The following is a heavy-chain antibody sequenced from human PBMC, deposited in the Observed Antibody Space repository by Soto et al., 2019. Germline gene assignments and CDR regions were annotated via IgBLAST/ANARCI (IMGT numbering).Heavy chain of an antibody. V-gene: IGHV1-69*08. D-gene: IGHD6-19*01. CDR2: IIPILGIA. J-gene: IGHJ4*02. CDR1: GGTFSSYT. CDR3: ARDQAGYSSGWYPNEVSDYFVV. Sequence: QVQLVQSGAEVKKPGSSVKVSCKASGGTFSSYTISWVRQAPGQGLEWMGRIIPILGIANYAQKFQGRVTIAADKSTSTAYMELSSLRSEDTAVYYCARDQAGYSSGWYPNEVSDYFVVWGQGTLVTVSS.